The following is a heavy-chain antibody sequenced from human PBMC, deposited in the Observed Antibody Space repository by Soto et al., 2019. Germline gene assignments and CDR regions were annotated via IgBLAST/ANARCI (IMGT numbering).Heavy chain of an antibody. CDR1: GGTFSSYA. J-gene: IGHJ4*02. CDR3: SRDGGVYDYSPFDY. V-gene: IGHV1-69*12. CDR2: IIPIFGTA. Sequence: QVQLVQSGAEVKKPGSSVKVSCKASGGTFSSYAISWVRQAPGQGLEWMGGIIPIFGTADYSQKFQCRVTITAEAFTSTASMELSRLTSEDTAVYYCSRDGGVYDYSPFDYWGQGTLVTVSS. D-gene: IGHD4-4*01.